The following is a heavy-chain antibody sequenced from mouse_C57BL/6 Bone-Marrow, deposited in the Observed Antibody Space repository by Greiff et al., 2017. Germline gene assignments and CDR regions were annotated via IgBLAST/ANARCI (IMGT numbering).Heavy chain of an antibody. J-gene: IGHJ4*01. V-gene: IGHV1-69*01. CDR2: IDPSDSYT. CDR1: GYTFTSSW. CDR3: ARGDDPEDY. D-gene: IGHD2-3*01. Sequence: QVQLQQPGAELVMPGASVKLSCKASGYTFTSSWMHWVQQRPGQGLEWIGEIDPSDSYTNYNQKFKGKSTLTVDKSSSTAYMQLSSLTSEDSAVYYCARGDDPEDYWGQGTSVTVSS.